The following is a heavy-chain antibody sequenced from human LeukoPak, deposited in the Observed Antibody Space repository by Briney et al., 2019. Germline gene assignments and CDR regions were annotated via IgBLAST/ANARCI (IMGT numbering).Heavy chain of an antibody. V-gene: IGHV3-23*01. D-gene: IGHD3-10*01. CDR3: AKVPYGSGTRGGFDY. CDR1: GFTLSSYW. J-gene: IGHJ4*02. Sequence: GGSLRLSCAASGFTLSSYWMSWVRQAPGKGLEWVSAISGSGDYTYYADSVKGRFTISRDNSKNTLYLHMNSLRAEDTAVYYCAKVPYGSGTRGGFDYWGQGTLVTVSS. CDR2: ISGSGDYT.